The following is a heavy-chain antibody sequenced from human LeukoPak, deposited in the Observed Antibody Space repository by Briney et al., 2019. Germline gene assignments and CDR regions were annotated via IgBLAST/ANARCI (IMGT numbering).Heavy chain of an antibody. CDR1: GYTFTSYG. J-gene: IGHJ6*02. Sequence: GASVKVSCMASGYTFTSYGISWVRQAPGQGLEWMGWISAYNGNTNYAQKLQGRVTMTTDTSTSTAYMELRSLRSDDTAVYYCARGVRAHYYYGMDVWGQGTTVTVPS. CDR3: ARGVRAHYYYGMDV. CDR2: ISAYNGNT. V-gene: IGHV1-18*01. D-gene: IGHD3-10*01.